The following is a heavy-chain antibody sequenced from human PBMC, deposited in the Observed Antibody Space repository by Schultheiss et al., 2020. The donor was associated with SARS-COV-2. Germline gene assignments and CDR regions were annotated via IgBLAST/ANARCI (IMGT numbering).Heavy chain of an antibody. V-gene: IGHV4-28*01. Sequence: SQTLSLTCAVSGYSISSSNWWGWIRQPPGKGLEWIGYIYYNGNTNYNPSLKSRVTTSLDTSKNQFSLRLSSVTAADTALYYCARIGMVRAVRDAFDTWGQGTMVTVSS. CDR2: IYYNGNT. CDR1: GYSISSSNW. J-gene: IGHJ3*02. D-gene: IGHD3-10*01. CDR3: ARIGMVRAVRDAFDT.